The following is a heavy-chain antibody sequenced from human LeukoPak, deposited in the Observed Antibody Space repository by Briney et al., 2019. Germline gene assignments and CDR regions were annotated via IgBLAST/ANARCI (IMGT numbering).Heavy chain of an antibody. CDR1: GFTFSSYA. CDR3: AKEFLRDILTVYSSPFDY. D-gene: IGHD3-9*01. Sequence: GGSLRLSCAASGFTFSSYAMSWVRQAPGKGLEWVSAISGSGGSTYYADSVKGRFTISRDNSKNTLYLQMNSLRAEDMAVYYFAKEFLRDILTVYSSPFDYWGQGTLVTVSS. J-gene: IGHJ4*02. V-gene: IGHV3-23*01. CDR2: ISGSGGST.